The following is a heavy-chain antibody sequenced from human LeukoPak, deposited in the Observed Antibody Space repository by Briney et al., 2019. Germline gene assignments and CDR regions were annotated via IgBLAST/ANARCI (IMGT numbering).Heavy chain of an antibody. Sequence: GGSLRLSCAASGFTFSSYWMSWVRQAPGKGLEWVANIKQDGSEKYYVDSVKGRFTISRDNAKNSLYLQMNSLRAEDTAVYYCAKDQVRGYSYGIRDYWGQGTLVTVSS. CDR2: IKQDGSEK. J-gene: IGHJ4*02. CDR1: GFTFSSYW. CDR3: AKDQVRGYSYGIRDY. D-gene: IGHD5-18*01. V-gene: IGHV3-7*01.